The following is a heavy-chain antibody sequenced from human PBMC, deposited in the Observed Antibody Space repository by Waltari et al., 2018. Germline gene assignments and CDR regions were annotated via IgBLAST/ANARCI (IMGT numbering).Heavy chain of an antibody. Sequence: QVQLQESGPGLVKPSETLSLTCTVSGGSISSYYWSWIRQPPGKGLEWIGYIYYSGSTNYNPSLKSRVTISVDTSKNQFSLKLSSVTAADTAVYYCARSGGHYYYYYYMDVWGKGTTVTVSS. D-gene: IGHD2-15*01. CDR1: GGSISSYY. CDR3: ARSGGHYYYYYYMDV. CDR2: IYYSGST. J-gene: IGHJ6*03. V-gene: IGHV4-59*01.